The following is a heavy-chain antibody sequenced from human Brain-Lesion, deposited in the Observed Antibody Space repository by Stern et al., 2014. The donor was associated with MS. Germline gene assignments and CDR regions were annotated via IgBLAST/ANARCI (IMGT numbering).Heavy chain of an antibody. V-gene: IGHV4-39*01. CDR2: ISYSGFT. Sequence: QVQLVQSGPGLVKPSETLSLPCTVSGGSISSSTYYWAWIRQPPGKGLEWIGNISYSGFTYYNPSLKSRVTISVDMSKNQFSLKLSSVTAADTAIYYCARHDSVPRPSQLYSARDRGPGYFDYWGQGTLVTVSS. CDR1: GGSISSSTYY. CDR3: ARHDSVPRPSQLYSARDRGPGYFDY. D-gene: IGHD1-26*01. J-gene: IGHJ4*02.